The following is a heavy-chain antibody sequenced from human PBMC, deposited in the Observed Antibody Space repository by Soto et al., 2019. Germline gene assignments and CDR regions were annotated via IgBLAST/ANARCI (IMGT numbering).Heavy chain of an antibody. D-gene: IGHD6-6*01. CDR1: GFTFSSYG. V-gene: IGHV3-33*01. Sequence: QVQLVESGGGVVQPGRSLRLSCAASGFTFSSYGMHWVRQAPGKGLEWVAVIWYDGSNKYYADTVKGRFTISRDNSKNTLYLRRNSLRAEDTAVYYCAREGIPRVTDAIVEYSSSYFDYWGQGTLVTV. J-gene: IGHJ4*02. CDR3: AREGIPRVTDAIVEYSSSYFDY. CDR2: IWYDGSNK.